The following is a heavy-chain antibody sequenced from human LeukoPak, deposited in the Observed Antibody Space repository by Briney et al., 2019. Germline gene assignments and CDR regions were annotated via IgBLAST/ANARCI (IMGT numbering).Heavy chain of an antibody. J-gene: IGHJ4*02. Sequence: GGSLRLSCAASGFTFSSYAISWVRQAPGKGLEWVSAISGSGGSTYYADSVKGRFTISRDNSKNTLYLQMNSLRAEDTAVYYSVNGPRYYYDSSGYYDYWGQGTLVTVSS. CDR2: ISGSGGST. CDR3: VNGPRYYYDSSGYYDY. D-gene: IGHD3-22*01. V-gene: IGHV3-23*01. CDR1: GFTFSSYA.